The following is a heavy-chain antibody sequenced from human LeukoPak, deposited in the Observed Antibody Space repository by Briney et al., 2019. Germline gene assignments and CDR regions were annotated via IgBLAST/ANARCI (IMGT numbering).Heavy chain of an antibody. CDR2: ISSSSSYI. Sequence: GGSLRHSCAASGFTFSSYSMNWVRQAPGKGLEWVSSISSSSSYIYYADSVKGRFTISRDNAKNSLYLQMNSLRAEDTAVYYCARGLGYCSSTSCFTDYWGQGTLVTVSS. V-gene: IGHV3-21*01. CDR3: ARGLGYCSSTSCFTDY. CDR1: GFTFSSYS. J-gene: IGHJ4*02. D-gene: IGHD2-2*02.